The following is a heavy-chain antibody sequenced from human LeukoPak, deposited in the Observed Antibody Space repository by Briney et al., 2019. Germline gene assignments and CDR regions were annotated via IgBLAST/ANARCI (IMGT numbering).Heavy chain of an antibody. CDR2: TSYDESTK. Sequence: RAGRSLRLSCAASGFTFITYAMHWVRQAPGKGLEWVAVTSYDESTKHYADSVKGRFTISRDNYKNTLYLQMNSLRADDTAVYYCARDRKWLLTFDLWGQGTLVTVSS. J-gene: IGHJ4*02. CDR1: GFTFITYA. CDR3: ARDRKWLLTFDL. D-gene: IGHD6-19*01. V-gene: IGHV3-30*19.